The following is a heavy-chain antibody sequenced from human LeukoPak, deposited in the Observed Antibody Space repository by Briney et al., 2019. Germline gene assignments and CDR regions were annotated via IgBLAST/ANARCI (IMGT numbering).Heavy chain of an antibody. CDR2: ISSSSSYI. J-gene: IGHJ4*02. D-gene: IGHD3-22*01. Sequence: PGGSLRLSCAASGFTFSSYAMSWVRQAPGKGLEWVSSISSSSSYIYYADSVKGRFTISRDNAKNSLYLQMNSLRAEDTAVYYCARAMYYYDSSGTFDYWGQGTLVTVSS. V-gene: IGHV3-21*01. CDR1: GFTFSSYA. CDR3: ARAMYYYDSSGTFDY.